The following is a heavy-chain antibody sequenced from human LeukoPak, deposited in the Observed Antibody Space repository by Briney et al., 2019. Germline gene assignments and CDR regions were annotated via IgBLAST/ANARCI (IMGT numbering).Heavy chain of an antibody. D-gene: IGHD3-3*01. Sequence: GGSLRLSCAASRFTFSDYAMSWVRQAPGKGLEWVSSISSSSGYIYYADSVKGRFTISRDNAKNSLYLQMNSLRAEDTAVYYCARGDGFFRGYWGQGTLVTVSS. CDR3: ARGDGFFRGY. V-gene: IGHV3-21*01. CDR1: RFTFSDYA. CDR2: ISSSSGYI. J-gene: IGHJ4*02.